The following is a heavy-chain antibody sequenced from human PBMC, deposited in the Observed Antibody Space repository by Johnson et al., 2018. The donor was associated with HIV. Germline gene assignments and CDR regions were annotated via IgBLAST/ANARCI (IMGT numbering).Heavy chain of an antibody. D-gene: IGHD5-12*01. V-gene: IGHV3-30-3*01. Sequence: RSLRLSCAASGFTFSNYAIHWVRQAPGKGLEWVAVISYDGSDKYYADSVKGRFTISRDNSKNTLYLEMNSLRAEDTAVYYCARDHSGYDSVTAAFDIWGQGTMVTVSS. CDR1: GFTFSNYA. J-gene: IGHJ3*02. CDR2: ISYDGSDK. CDR3: ARDHSGYDSVTAAFDI.